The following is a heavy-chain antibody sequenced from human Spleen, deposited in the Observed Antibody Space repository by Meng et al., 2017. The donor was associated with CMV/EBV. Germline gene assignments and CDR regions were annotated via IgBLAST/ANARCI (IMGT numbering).Heavy chain of an antibody. V-gene: IGHV3-33*06. Sequence: GGSLRLSCAASGFTFSSYGMHWVRQAPGKGLEWVAVIWYDGSNKYYEDSVKGRFTISRDNSKNTLYLQMNSLRAEDTAVYYCAKEGAYSNPYYYYYGMDVWGQGTTVTVSS. D-gene: IGHD4-11*01. CDR3: AKEGAYSNPYYYYYGMDV. CDR1: GFTFSSYG. CDR2: IWYDGSNK. J-gene: IGHJ6*02.